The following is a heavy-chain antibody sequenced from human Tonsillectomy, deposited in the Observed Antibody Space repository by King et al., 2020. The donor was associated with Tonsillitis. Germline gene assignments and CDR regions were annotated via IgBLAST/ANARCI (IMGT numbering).Heavy chain of an antibody. D-gene: IGHD3-3*01. CDR2: IMGSGGSP. V-gene: IGHV3-23*04. Sequence: VQLVESGGGLVQPGGSLRLSCAASGFTFSSYAMSWVRQAPGKGLEWVSAIMGSGGSPYYADSWKGRFTISRDNSKNTLYLQMNSLRAEDTAVYYCAKDRVTIFGALDYWGQGTLVTVSS. CDR3: AKDRVTIFGALDY. CDR1: GFTFSSYA. J-gene: IGHJ4*02.